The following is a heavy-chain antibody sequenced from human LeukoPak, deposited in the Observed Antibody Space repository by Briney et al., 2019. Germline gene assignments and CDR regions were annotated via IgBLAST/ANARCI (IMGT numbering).Heavy chain of an antibody. D-gene: IGHD3-3*01. Sequence: GASVKVSCKASGYTFTSYGISWVRQAPGQGLEWMGGIIPIFGTTNYAQKLQGRVTMTTDTSTSTAYMELRSLRSDDTAVYYCARYLTGVSEWLLGERWFDPWGQGTLVTVSS. J-gene: IGHJ5*02. CDR3: ARYLTGVSEWLLGERWFDP. CDR1: GYTFTSYG. V-gene: IGHV1-18*01. CDR2: IIPIFGTT.